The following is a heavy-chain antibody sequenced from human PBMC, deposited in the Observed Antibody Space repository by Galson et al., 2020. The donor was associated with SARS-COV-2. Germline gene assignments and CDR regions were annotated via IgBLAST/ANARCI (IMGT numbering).Heavy chain of an antibody. D-gene: IGHD3-16*01. Sequence: GESLKISCAASGFTFSSYAMTWVRQAPGKGLEWVSGVSGSGAGTYYAESVKGRFTISRDNSKNTLFLQMKSLRAEDTAVYYCAKGYVAVRRHDDYDHGMGVWGQGTTVTVSS. CDR3: AKGYVAVRRHDDYDHGMGV. J-gene: IGHJ6*02. V-gene: IGHV3-23*01. CDR1: GFTFSSYA. CDR2: VSGSGAGT.